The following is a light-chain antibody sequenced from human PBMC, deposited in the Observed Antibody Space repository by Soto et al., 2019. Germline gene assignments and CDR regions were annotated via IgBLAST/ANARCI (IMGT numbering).Light chain of an antibody. CDR3: DQSSSLPYT. CDR2: AAS. Sequence: DIQMTQSPSSLSASVGDRVTITCRASQSVGSLLNWFQQKPGKAPKLLIYAASTLQSGAPSRFSGSGAGTDFTLIISSLQPEDFASYYCDQSSSLPYTFGQGTKVEI. CDR1: QSVGSL. J-gene: IGKJ2*01. V-gene: IGKV1-39*01.